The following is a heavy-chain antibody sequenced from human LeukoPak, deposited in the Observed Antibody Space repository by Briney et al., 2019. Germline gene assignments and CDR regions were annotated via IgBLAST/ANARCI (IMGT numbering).Heavy chain of an antibody. CDR2: IYYSGST. CDR1: GGSISSYY. CDR3: ARENYDILTGYISFFDP. V-gene: IGHV4-59*01. D-gene: IGHD3-9*01. Sequence: SETLSLTCTVSGGSISSYYWSWIRQPPGKGLEWIWYIYYSGSTNYNPSLKSRVTISVDTSKNQFSLRLSSVTAADTAVYYCARENYDILTGYISFFDPWGQGTLVTVSS. J-gene: IGHJ5*02.